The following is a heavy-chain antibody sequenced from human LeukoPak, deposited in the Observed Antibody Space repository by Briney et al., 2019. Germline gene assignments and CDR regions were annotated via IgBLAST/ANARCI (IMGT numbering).Heavy chain of an antibody. CDR3: AGNSNSVTLDAFDI. V-gene: IGHV4-61*02. J-gene: IGHJ3*02. D-gene: IGHD4-23*01. Sequence: SETLSLTCTVSGGSISSGSYYWSWIRQPAGKGLEWIGRIYSSGSTNYNPSLKSRVTISVATSLATSKNQFSLKLSSVTAADTAVYYCAGNSNSVTLDAFDIWGQGTTVTVSS. CDR1: GGSISSGSYY. CDR2: IYSSGST.